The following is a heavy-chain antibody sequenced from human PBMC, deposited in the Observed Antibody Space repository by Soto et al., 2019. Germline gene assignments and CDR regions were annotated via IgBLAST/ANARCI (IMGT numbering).Heavy chain of an antibody. V-gene: IGHV5-10-1*01. CDR1: GYSFTSYW. J-gene: IGHJ5*02. Sequence: WESLKISCKGSGYSFTSYWISWVRQMPGKGLEWMGRIDPSDSYTNYSPSFQGHVTFSADKSISTAYLQWSSLKASDTAMYYCARQSAKYYYGSGRFDPWGQGTLVTVSS. CDR3: ARQSAKYYYGSGRFDP. CDR2: IDPSDSYT. D-gene: IGHD3-10*01.